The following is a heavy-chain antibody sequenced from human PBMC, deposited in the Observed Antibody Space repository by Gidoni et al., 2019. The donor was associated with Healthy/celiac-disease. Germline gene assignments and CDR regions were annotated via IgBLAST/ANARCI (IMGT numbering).Heavy chain of an antibody. CDR1: RLPVSSHA. CDR2: ISGSGGST. CDR3: AKEEGVVVVPAAMEYNWNWGAFDI. D-gene: IGHD2-2*01. Sequence: EVQWLESGVGLVQPGGSLSLSCSASRLPVSSHAMRCVRQPPGKGLEWVSAISGSGGSTYYADSVKGRFTISRDNSKNTLYLQMNSLRAEDTAVYYCAKEEGVVVVPAAMEYNWNWGAFDIWGQGTMVTVSS. J-gene: IGHJ3*02. V-gene: IGHV3-23*01.